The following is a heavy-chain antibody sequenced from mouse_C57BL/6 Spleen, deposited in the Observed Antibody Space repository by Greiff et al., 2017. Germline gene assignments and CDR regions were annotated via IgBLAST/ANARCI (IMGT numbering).Heavy chain of an antibody. CDR3: TTVYDYAWFAY. J-gene: IGHJ3*01. Sequence: VQLKQSGAELVRPGASVKLSCTASGFNIKDDYMHWVKQRPEQGLEWIGWIDPENGDTKYASKFQGKATITADTSSNTAYLQLSSLTSEDTAVYYCTTVYDYAWFAYWGQGTLVTVSA. D-gene: IGHD2-4*01. CDR2: IDPENGDT. CDR1: GFNIKDDY. V-gene: IGHV14-4*01.